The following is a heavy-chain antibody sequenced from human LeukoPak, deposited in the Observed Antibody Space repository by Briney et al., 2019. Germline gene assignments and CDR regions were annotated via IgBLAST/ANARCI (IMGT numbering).Heavy chain of an antibody. CDR3: ARDRGSSWYSDYYYCGMGV. V-gene: IGHV1-18*01. Sequence: GASVKVSCKASGYTFTSYGISWVRQAPGQGLEWMGWISAYNGNTNYAQKLQGRVTMTTDTSTSTAYMELRSLRSDDTAVYYCARDRGSSWYSDYYYCGMGVWGQGTTVTVSS. CDR2: ISAYNGNT. D-gene: IGHD6-13*01. CDR1: GYTFTSYG. J-gene: IGHJ6*02.